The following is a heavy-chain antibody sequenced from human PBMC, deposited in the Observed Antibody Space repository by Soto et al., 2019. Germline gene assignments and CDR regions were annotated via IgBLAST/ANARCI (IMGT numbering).Heavy chain of an antibody. CDR1: GGSISSYY. V-gene: IGHV4-59*12. J-gene: IGHJ4*02. D-gene: IGHD5-12*01. CDR3: AAGGGLPRYY. Sequence: SETLSLTCTVSGGSISSYYWSWIRQPPGKGLEWIGYIYYSGSTYYNPSLKSRVTISVDRSKNQFSLKLSSVTAADTAVYYCAAGGGLPRYYWGQGTLVTVPQ. CDR2: IYYSGST.